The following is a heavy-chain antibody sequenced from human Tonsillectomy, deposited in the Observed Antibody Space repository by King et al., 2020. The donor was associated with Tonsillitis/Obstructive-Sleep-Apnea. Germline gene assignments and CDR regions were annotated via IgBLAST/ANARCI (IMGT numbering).Heavy chain of an antibody. CDR1: GYSFTNYW. D-gene: IGHD1-1*01. CDR2: MYPGDSDT. CDR3: ARHPAQNEIDY. V-gene: IGHV5-51*01. J-gene: IGHJ4*02. Sequence: VQLVESGAEVKKPGESLKISCTGSGYSFTNYWIGWVRQMPGKGLEWMGIMYPGDSDTRYSPSFQGQVTISADKSISPAYLQWSSLKASDTAMYYCARHPAQNEIDYWGQGTLVTVSS.